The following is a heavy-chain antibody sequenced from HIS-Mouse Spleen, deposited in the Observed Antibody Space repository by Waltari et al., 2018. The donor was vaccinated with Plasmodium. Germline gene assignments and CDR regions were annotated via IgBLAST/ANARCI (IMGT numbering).Heavy chain of an antibody. D-gene: IGHD6-13*01. CDR1: GFNFSSYS. V-gene: IGHV3-21*01. CDR2: ISSISSYI. CDR3: ARESSSSWYFDY. Sequence: EVQLVESGGGLVKPGGSLRLSCAASGFNFSSYSMNWVRQAPGKGVAWVSSISSISSYIYYAYSVKGRITISRDNSKNSLYLQMNSLRAEDTAVYYCARESSSSWYFDYWGQGTLVTVSS. J-gene: IGHJ4*02.